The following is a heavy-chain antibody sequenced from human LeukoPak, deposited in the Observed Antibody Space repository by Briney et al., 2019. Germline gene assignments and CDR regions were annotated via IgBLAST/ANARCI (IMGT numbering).Heavy chain of an antibody. D-gene: IGHD2-15*01. V-gene: IGHV1-8*01. CDR2: MNPNSGNT. Sequence: GASVKVSCKASGYTFTSYDINWVRQATGQGLEWMGWMNPNSGNTGYAQKFQGRVTMTRNSSITTAYMELSSLRSEDTAVYYCARRHGRCSDGSCYYPDYWGQGTLVTGSS. J-gene: IGHJ4*02. CDR3: ARRHGRCSDGSCYYPDY. CDR1: GYTFTSYD.